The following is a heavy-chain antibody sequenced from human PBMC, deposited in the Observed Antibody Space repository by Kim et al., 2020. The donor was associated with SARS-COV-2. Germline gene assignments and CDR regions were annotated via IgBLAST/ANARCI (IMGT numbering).Heavy chain of an antibody. D-gene: IGHD6-13*01. CDR2: ISYDGSNK. V-gene: IGHV3-30-3*01. J-gene: IGHJ4*02. CDR1: GFTFSSYA. Sequence: GGSLRLSCAASGFTFSSYAMHWVRQAPGKGLEWVAVISYDGSNKYYADSVKGRFTISRDNSKNTLYLQMNSLRAEDTAVYYCARGVFALDYWGQGTLVTV. CDR3: ARGVFALDY.